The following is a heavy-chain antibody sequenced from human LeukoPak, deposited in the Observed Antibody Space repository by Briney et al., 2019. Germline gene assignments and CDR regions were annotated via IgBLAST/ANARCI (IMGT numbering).Heavy chain of an antibody. CDR2: IYYDGSKK. D-gene: IGHD7-27*01. CDR3: ARVLGTEGFWYLDL. Sequence: PGGSLRLSCAASRFTFRNYGMYWVRQAPGKGLEWVAIIYYDGSKKYYADPVKGRFSISRDNSKNTLYLQMNSLRAEDTAVYFCARVLGTEGFWYLDLWGRGTLVTVSS. J-gene: IGHJ2*01. V-gene: IGHV3-33*01. CDR1: RFTFRNYG.